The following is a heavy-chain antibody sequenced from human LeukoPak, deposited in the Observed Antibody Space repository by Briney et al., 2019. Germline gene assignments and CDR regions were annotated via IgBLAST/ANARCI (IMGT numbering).Heavy chain of an antibody. CDR2: INPGGGST. J-gene: IGHJ4*02. D-gene: IGHD3-10*01. V-gene: IGHV1-46*01. CDR1: GYTFTGYN. Sequence: ASVKVSCKASGYTFTGYNMHWVRQAPGRGLEWMGIINPGGGSTSYAQKFQGRVTMTRDTSTSTVYMELGSLRSEDSAVYYCARGLGSGSNTFDYWGQGTLVAVSS. CDR3: ARGLGSGSNTFDY.